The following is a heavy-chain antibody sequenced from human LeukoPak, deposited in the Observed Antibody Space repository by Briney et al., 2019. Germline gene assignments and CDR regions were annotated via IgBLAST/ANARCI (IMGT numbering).Heavy chain of an antibody. CDR2: IYHSGST. CDR3: ARVVGDYEGFDC. D-gene: IGHD4-17*01. J-gene: IGHJ4*02. Sequence: PSETLSLTCAVSGGSISSGGYSWSWIRQPPGKGLEWIGYIYHSGSTYYNPSPKSRVTISVDRSKNQFSLKLSSVTAADTAVYYCARVVGDYEGFDCWGQGTLVTVSS. V-gene: IGHV4-30-2*01. CDR1: GGSISSGGYS.